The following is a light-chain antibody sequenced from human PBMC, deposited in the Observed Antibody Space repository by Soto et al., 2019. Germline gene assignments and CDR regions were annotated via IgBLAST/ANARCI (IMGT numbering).Light chain of an antibody. CDR3: QQYGSSPPDT. CDR1: QTVSSNS. V-gene: IGKV3-20*01. J-gene: IGKJ5*01. Sequence: EIVLKMSPGTVSLSPGERVALYCMASQTVSSNSLAWYQQKPGQAPRLLIYDTSTRATGVPARFSGSRSGPEFTLTISRLEPEDFAVYYCQQYGSSPPDTFGQGTRLEIK. CDR2: DTS.